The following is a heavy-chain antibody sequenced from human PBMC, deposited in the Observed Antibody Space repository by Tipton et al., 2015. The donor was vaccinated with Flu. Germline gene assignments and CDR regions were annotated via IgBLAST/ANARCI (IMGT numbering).Heavy chain of an antibody. CDR3: ARRDYSNYVSEPKNWFDS. V-gene: IGHV4-38-2*01. D-gene: IGHD4-11*01. J-gene: IGHJ5*01. CDR2: INDSGNT. Sequence: TLSLTCAVSGDSISGGYYWGWIRQPPGRGLEWIGNINDSGNTYHNPSLKSRVIMSVDRSRNHFSLKLSSVTGEDTAVYYCARRDYSNYVSEPKNWFDSWGQGALVIVSS. CDR1: GDSISGGYY.